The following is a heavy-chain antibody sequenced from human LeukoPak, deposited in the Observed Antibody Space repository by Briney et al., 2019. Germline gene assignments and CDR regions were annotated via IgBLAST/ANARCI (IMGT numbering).Heavy chain of an antibody. Sequence: GRSLRLSCAASGFTVSSNYMSWVRQAPGKGLEWVSVIYSGGSTYYADSVKGRFTISRDNSKNTLYLQMNSLRAEDTAVYYCARELWRYSYGGIDYWGQGTLVTVSS. D-gene: IGHD5-18*01. V-gene: IGHV3-66*01. CDR2: IYSGGST. CDR1: GFTVSSNY. J-gene: IGHJ4*02. CDR3: ARELWRYSYGGIDY.